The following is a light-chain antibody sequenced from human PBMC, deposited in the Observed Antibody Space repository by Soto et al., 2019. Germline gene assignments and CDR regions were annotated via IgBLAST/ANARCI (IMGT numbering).Light chain of an antibody. V-gene: IGKV1-9*01. CDR1: QGISSY. CDR3: QHLDSYST. Sequence: DIQLTQSPSFLSASVGDRVTITCRASQGISSYLAWYQQKPRKAPKLLIYAASTLQSGVPSRFSGSGSGTEFTLTISSLQPEDFATYYCQHLDSYSTFGQGTRLEIK. CDR2: AAS. J-gene: IGKJ5*01.